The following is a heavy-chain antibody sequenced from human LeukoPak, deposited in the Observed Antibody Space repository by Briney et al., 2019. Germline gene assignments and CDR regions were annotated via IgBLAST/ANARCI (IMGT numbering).Heavy chain of an antibody. J-gene: IGHJ4*02. D-gene: IGHD3-22*01. V-gene: IGHV3-21*01. CDR3: ARGAYYYDSSGYLY. CDR2: ISSSSSYI. CDR1: GFTFSSYS. Sequence: GGSLRLSCAASGFTFSSYSMNWVRQAPGKGLEWVSSISSSSSYIYYADSVKGRFTISRDNAKNSLYLQMNSLRAEDPAVYYCARGAYYYDSSGYLYWGQGPLVTVSS.